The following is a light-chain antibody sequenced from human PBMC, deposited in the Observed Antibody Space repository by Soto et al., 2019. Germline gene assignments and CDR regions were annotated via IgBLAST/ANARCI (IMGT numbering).Light chain of an antibody. CDR3: QLYSRSPRQIT. CDR1: QSVSSSY. CDR2: GAS. Sequence: EIVLTQSPGTLSLSPGERATLSCRARQSVSSSYLAWYQQKPGQAPRLLIYGASSRATGLPDRFSGSGSGTDCTLTISRLEPEDFAVYYCQLYSRSPRQITFGQGTRLEIK. V-gene: IGKV3-20*01. J-gene: IGKJ5*01.